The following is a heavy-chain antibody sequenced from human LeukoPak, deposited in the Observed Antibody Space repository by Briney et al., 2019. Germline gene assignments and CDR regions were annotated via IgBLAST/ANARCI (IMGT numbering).Heavy chain of an antibody. CDR2: ISGSGGST. Sequence: GGSLRLSCAASGFTFSSYAMSWVRQGPGKGLEWVSSISGSGGSTYYAGSVKGRFTISRDNSKNTLYLQMNSLRAEDTAVYYCAKDPTGDWNDGFSLFDYWGQGTLVTVSS. V-gene: IGHV3-23*01. J-gene: IGHJ4*02. CDR3: AKDPTGDWNDGFSLFDY. D-gene: IGHD1-1*01. CDR1: GFTFSSYA.